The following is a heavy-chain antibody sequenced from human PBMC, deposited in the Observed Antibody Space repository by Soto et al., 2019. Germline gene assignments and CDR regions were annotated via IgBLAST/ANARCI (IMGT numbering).Heavy chain of an antibody. CDR1: GGSISSSNW. CDR2: IYHSGST. D-gene: IGHD6-19*01. V-gene: IGHV4-4*02. CDR3: ARGEKSGWSGGYYYYGMDV. Sequence: QVQLQESGPGLVKPSGTLSLTCAVSGGSISSSNWWSWVRQPPGKGLEWIGEIYHSGSTNYNPSLKSRATISVDKPKNQFSLKLSSVTAADTAVYYCARGEKSGWSGGYYYYGMDVWGQGTTVTVSS. J-gene: IGHJ6*02.